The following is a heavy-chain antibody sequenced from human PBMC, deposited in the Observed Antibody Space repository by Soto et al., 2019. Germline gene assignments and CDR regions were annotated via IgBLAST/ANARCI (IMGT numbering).Heavy chain of an antibody. CDR1: GGSTATSDYY. CDR2: IFLWGDT. V-gene: IGHV4-31*02. CDR3: ARHPRITRRWHFDL. J-gene: IGHJ2*01. Sequence: PSETLSPTCTVSGGSTATSDYYWSWIRQQPGKGLEWMGYIFLWGDTYYNPALTSRLAFSVDTSKNQFSLRLNSVTVADTAIYFCARHPRITRRWHFDLWGRGTMVTVSS. D-gene: IGHD1-20*01.